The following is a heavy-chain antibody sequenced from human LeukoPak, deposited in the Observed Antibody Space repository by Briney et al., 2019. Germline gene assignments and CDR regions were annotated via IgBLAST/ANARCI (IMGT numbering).Heavy chain of an antibody. CDR3: ARGGAADAFDI. J-gene: IGHJ3*02. CDR1: GFIFSTYG. CDR2: IWYDGSNK. D-gene: IGHD6-25*01. Sequence: GGSLRLSCEASGFIFSTYGMHWVRQAPGKGLEWVAVIWYDGSNKYYADSVKGRFTISRDNAKNSLYLQMNSLRAEDTAVYYCARGGAADAFDIWGQGTMVTVSS. V-gene: IGHV3-33*01.